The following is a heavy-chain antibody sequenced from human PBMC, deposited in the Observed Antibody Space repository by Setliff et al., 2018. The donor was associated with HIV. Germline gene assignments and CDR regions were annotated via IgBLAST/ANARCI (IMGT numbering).Heavy chain of an antibody. Sequence: ASVKVSCKASGYTFTSYAMHWVRQAPAQRLEWVGWINTGNGDTKYSQDFQGRVTISRDTSASTAHMELSSLRSEDMAVYYCARSQINLVRGVVHYFDYWGQGTLVTVSS. D-gene: IGHD3-10*01. CDR3: ARSQINLVRGVVHYFDY. J-gene: IGHJ4*02. CDR2: INTGNGDT. CDR1: GYTFTSYA. V-gene: IGHV1-3*03.